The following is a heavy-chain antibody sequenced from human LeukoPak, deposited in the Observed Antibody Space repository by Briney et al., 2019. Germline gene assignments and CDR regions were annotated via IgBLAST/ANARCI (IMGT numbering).Heavy chain of an antibody. CDR3: AKDLSAYNWKSWFDP. Sequence: GGSLRLSCAASGFTFSSYAMSWARQAPGKGLEWVSAISGSVGSTYYADSVKGRFTISRDNSKNTLYLKMNRLRAEQRAVYYCAKDLSAYNWKSWFDPWGQGTLVTVSS. V-gene: IGHV3-23*01. CDR2: ISGSVGST. J-gene: IGHJ5*02. D-gene: IGHD1-1*01. CDR1: GFTFSSYA.